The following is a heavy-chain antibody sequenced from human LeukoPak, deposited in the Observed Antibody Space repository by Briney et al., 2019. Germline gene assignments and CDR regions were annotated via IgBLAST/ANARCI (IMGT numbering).Heavy chain of an antibody. CDR3: ARGAPYGGDAFDI. J-gene: IGHJ3*02. CDR2: IYSGGST. V-gene: IGHV3-53*01. CDR1: GFTFSSYS. Sequence: GGSLRLSCAASGFTFSSYSMNWVRQAPGKGLEWVSVIYSGGSTYYADSVKGRFTISRDNSKNTLYLQMNSLRAEDTAVYYCARGAPYGGDAFDIWGQGTMVTVSS. D-gene: IGHD4-17*01.